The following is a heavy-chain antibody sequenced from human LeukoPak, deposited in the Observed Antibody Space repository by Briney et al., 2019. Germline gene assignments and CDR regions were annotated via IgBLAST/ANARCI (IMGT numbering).Heavy chain of an antibody. V-gene: IGHV1-2*02. CDR2: IHPHSGHT. CDR1: VHTFIGYY. Sequence: ASVKVSCKSSVHTFIGYYLHWVRQPPGQGLEWMRWIHPHSGHTDFTQRSQGRVPMTRDTSISKVCMELSRLRSDDTAVYYCARDNSCISSSCGNSYMDVWGKGTTVTVSS. J-gene: IGHJ6*03. D-gene: IGHD2-2*01. CDR3: ARDNSCISSSCGNSYMDV.